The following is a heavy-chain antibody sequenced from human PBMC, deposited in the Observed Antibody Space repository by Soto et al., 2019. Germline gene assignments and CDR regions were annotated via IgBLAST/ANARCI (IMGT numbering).Heavy chain of an antibody. CDR1: GFTFSSYA. V-gene: IGHV3-23*01. CDR2: ISGSGGST. J-gene: IGHJ4*02. D-gene: IGHD3-3*01. Sequence: GGSLRLSCAASGFTFSSYAMSWVRQAPGKGLEWVSAISGSGGSTYYADSVKGRFTIARDNSKNTLYLQMNSLRAEDTAVYYCAKLFPSYYDFWSGYSEAYYFDYWGQGTLVTVSS. CDR3: AKLFPSYYDFWSGYSEAYYFDY.